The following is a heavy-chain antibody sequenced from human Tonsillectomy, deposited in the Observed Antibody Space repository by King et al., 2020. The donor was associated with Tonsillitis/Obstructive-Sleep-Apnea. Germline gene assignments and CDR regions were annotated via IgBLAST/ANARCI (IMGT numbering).Heavy chain of an antibody. Sequence: VQLVESGGGLVQPGGSLRLSCAASGFTFSSYWMSWVRQAPGKGLEWVANINQDGSEKYYVDSVKGRFTISRDNAKNSLYLQMNSLRAEDTAVYYCARDKVETTMVSTQVIPYYFDYWGQGTLVTVSS. CDR3: ARDKVETTMVSTQVIPYYFDY. J-gene: IGHJ4*02. CDR1: GFTFSSYW. V-gene: IGHV3-7*04. D-gene: IGHD5-18*01. CDR2: INQDGSEK.